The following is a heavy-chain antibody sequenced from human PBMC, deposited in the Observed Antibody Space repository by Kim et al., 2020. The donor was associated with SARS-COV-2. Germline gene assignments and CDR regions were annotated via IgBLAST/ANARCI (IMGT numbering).Heavy chain of an antibody. D-gene: IGHD1-26*01. J-gene: IGHJ6*02. V-gene: IGHV3-23*01. CDR1: GFSFSCCA. CDR2: ISHDGTSS. CDR3: AKDVWDYSGMDV. Sequence: GGSLRLSCVASGFSFSCCAMTWVRQVPGKGPEWVSSISHDGTSSHYAKSVRGRFTISRDDSKNTLYLQLNSLRGEDTALYYCAKDVWDYSGMDVWGQGTTVTVSS.